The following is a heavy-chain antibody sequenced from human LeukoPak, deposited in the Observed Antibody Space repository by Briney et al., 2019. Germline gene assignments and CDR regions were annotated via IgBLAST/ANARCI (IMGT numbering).Heavy chain of an antibody. CDR2: IYYSGST. D-gene: IGHD3-10*01. V-gene: IGHV4-39*07. J-gene: IGHJ6*03. CDR3: ARVGDYYGSGSYYNIDYYYYMDV. Sequence: SETLSLTCTVSGGSISSSSYYWGWIRQPPGKGLEWIGSIYYSGSTYYNPSLKSRVTISVDTSKNQFSLKLSSVTAADTAVYYCARVGDYYGSGSYYNIDYYYYMDVWGKGTTVTVSS. CDR1: GGSISSSSYY.